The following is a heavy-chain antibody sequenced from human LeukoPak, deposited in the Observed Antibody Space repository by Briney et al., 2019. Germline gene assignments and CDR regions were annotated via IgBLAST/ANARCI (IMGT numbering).Heavy chain of an antibody. CDR3: ARVPGSGYLNWFDP. CDR1: GGSFSGYY. CDR2: INHSGST. D-gene: IGHD3-3*01. V-gene: IGHV4-34*01. Sequence: SETLSLTCADYGGSFSGYYWSWIRQPPGKGLEWIGEINHSGSTNYNPSLKSRVTISVDTSKNQFSLKLSSVTAADTAVYYCARVPGSGYLNWFDPWGQGTLVTVSS. J-gene: IGHJ5*02.